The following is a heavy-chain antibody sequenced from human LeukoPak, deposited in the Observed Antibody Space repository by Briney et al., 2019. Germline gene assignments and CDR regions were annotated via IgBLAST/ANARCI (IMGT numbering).Heavy chain of an antibody. CDR3: ARDHRYCSSTSCFRRGYNWFDP. CDR1: GGSISSGSYY. V-gene: IGHV4-61*02. CDR2: IYTSGST. Sequence: SETLSLTCTVSGGSISSGSYYWSWIRQPAGKGLEWIGRIYTSGSTNYNPSLKSRVTISVDTSKNQFSLKLSSVTAADTAVYYCARDHRYCSSTSCFRRGYNWFDPWGQGTLVTVPS. J-gene: IGHJ5*02. D-gene: IGHD2-2*01.